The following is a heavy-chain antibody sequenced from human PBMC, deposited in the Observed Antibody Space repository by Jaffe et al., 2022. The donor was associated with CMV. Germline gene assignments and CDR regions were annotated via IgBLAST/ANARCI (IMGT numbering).Heavy chain of an antibody. V-gene: IGHV4-39*01. D-gene: IGHD2-15*01. CDR2: IYYSGST. Sequence: QLQLQESGPGLVKPSETLSLTCTVSGGSISSSSYYWGWIRQPPGKGLEWIGSIYYSGSTYYNPSLKSRVTISVDTSKNQFSLKLSSVTAADTAVYYCARLTTLLLFLSGEDYWGQGTLVTVSS. CDR1: GGSISSSSYY. J-gene: IGHJ4*02. CDR3: ARLTTLLLFLSGEDY.